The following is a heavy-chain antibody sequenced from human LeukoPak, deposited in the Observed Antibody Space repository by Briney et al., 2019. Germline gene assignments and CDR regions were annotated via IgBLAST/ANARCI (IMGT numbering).Heavy chain of an antibody. J-gene: IGHJ4*02. V-gene: IGHV3-15*01. Sequence: GGSLRLSCAASGFTFSNAWMSWVRQAPGKGLEWVGRIKSKTDGGITDYAAPVKGRFTISRDDSKNTLYLQMNSLKTEDTAVYYCTPLVVPFDYWGQGTLVTVSS. CDR1: GFTFSNAW. CDR2: IKSKTDGGIT. CDR3: TPLVVPFDY. D-gene: IGHD2-8*02.